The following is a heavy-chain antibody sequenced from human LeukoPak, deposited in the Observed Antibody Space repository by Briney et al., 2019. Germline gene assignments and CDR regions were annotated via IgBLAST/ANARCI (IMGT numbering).Heavy chain of an antibody. D-gene: IGHD5-12*01. CDR1: GFSFSNFG. V-gene: IGHV3-30*02. Sequence: GSLRLSCAASGFSFSNFGMHWVRQAPGKGLEWGAVISYDGSNKYYADSVKGRFTISRDNSKNTLYLQMNSLRAEDTAVYYCAKVQSGYAGVYYFDYWGQGTLVTVSS. CDR3: AKVQSGYAGVYYFDY. CDR2: ISYDGSNK. J-gene: IGHJ4*02.